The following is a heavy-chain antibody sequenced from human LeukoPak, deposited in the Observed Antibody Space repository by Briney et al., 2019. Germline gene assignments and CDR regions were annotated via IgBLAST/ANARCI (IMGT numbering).Heavy chain of an antibody. J-gene: IGHJ6*03. V-gene: IGHV1-2*06. Sequence: ASVTVSCKASGYTFTGYYMHWVRQAPGQGLEWMGRINPNSGGTNYAQKFQGRVTMTRDTSISTAYMELSRLRSDDTAVYYCARGITIFGVVITYYYYYYIDVWGKGTTVTVSS. CDR1: GYTFTGYY. CDR2: INPNSGGT. D-gene: IGHD3-3*01. CDR3: ARGITIFGVVITYYYYYYIDV.